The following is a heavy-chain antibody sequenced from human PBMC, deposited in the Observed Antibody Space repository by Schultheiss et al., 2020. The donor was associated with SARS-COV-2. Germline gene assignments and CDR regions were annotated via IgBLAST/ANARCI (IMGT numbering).Heavy chain of an antibody. J-gene: IGHJ4*02. CDR3: ARGSITMVRGVIIPNPSFDY. D-gene: IGHD3-10*01. Sequence: SETLSLTCAVSGYSISSGYYWSWIRQPPGKGLEWIGYIYYSGSTYYNPSLKSLVTISVDTSKNQFSLKLSSVTAADTAVYYCARGSITMVRGVIIPNPSFDYWGQGTLVTVSS. CDR1: GYSISSGYY. CDR2: IYYSGST. V-gene: IGHV4-31*01.